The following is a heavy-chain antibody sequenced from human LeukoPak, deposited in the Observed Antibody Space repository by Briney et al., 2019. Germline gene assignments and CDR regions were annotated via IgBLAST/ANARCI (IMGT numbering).Heavy chain of an antibody. J-gene: IGHJ5*02. D-gene: IGHD1-20*01. V-gene: IGHV4-38-2*02. Sequence: SEILSLTCTVSGYSISSGYYWGWIRQPPGKGLEWIGSIYHSGSTYYNPSLKSRVTISVDTSKNQFSLKLSSVTAADTAVYYCAREITGTPNWFDPWGQGTLVTVSS. CDR2: IYHSGST. CDR3: AREITGTPNWFDP. CDR1: GYSISSGYY.